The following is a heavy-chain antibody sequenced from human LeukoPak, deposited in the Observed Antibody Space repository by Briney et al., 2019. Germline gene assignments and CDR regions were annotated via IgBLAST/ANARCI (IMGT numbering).Heavy chain of an antibody. CDR1: GFTFSSYW. J-gene: IGHJ4*02. Sequence: PGGSLRLSCAVSGFTFSSYWMSWVRQAPGKGLEWVSSITSGSTYIYYADSVKGRFTISRDNAQNSLYLQMSSLRAEDTAVYYCARHVVAVGFDYWGQGTLVTVSS. D-gene: IGHD3-22*01. CDR3: ARHVVAVGFDY. V-gene: IGHV3-21*01. CDR2: ITSGSTYI.